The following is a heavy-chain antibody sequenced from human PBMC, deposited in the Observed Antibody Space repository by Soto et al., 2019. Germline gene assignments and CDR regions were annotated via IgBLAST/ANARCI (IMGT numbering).Heavy chain of an antibody. CDR2: IYVNGNI. V-gene: IGHV4-59*08. CDR3: AKHGRPDGSRENYFDN. Sequence: QVQLQESGPGLVKPSETLSLTCSVSGGSISSYYWSWIRQPPGKGLEWIGYIYVNGNINYNPSLKSRVTMSVATSKNHFSLRLTSVTAADTAVYYGAKHGRPDGSRENYFDNWGQGTLVTVAS. J-gene: IGHJ4*02. D-gene: IGHD3-10*01. CDR1: GGSISSYY.